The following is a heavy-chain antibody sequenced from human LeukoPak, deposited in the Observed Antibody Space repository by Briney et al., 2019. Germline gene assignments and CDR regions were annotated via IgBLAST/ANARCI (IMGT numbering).Heavy chain of an antibody. J-gene: IGHJ6*03. CDR2: IYYSGST. CDR1: GGSISSYY. V-gene: IGHV4-59*01. CDR3: ARGIDGSGSYYYYYYYMDV. D-gene: IGHD3-10*01. Sequence: SETLSLTCTVSGGSISSYYWSWIRQPPGKGLEWIGYIYYSGSTNYNPSLKSRVTISVDTSKNQFSLKLSSVTAADTAVYYCARGIDGSGSYYYYYYYMDVWGKGTTVTVSS.